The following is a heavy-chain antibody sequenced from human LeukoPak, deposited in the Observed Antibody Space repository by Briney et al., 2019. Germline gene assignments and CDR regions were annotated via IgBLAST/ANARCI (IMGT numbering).Heavy chain of an antibody. Sequence: ASVKVSCKASGYTFTGYYMHWVRQAPGQGLEWMGWINPNSGGTNYAQKFQGRVTMTRDTSISTAYMELSRLRSDDTAVYYCARVRPSNSPYFDYWGQGTLVTVSS. D-gene: IGHD4-11*01. CDR2: INPNSGGT. J-gene: IGHJ4*02. CDR3: ARVRPSNSPYFDY. CDR1: GYTFTGYY. V-gene: IGHV1-2*02.